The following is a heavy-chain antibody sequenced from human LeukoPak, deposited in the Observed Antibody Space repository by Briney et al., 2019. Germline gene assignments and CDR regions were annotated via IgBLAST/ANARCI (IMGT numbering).Heavy chain of an antibody. D-gene: IGHD2-15*01. CDR1: GFTFSSYG. Sequence: GGSLRLSCAASGFTFSSYGMHWVRQAPGKGLEWVAVISYDGSNKYYADSVKGRFTISRDNSKNTLYLQMNSLRAEDTAVYYCAKEVAVEYYFDHWGQGTLVTVSS. J-gene: IGHJ4*02. CDR3: AKEVAVEYYFDH. V-gene: IGHV3-30*18. CDR2: ISYDGSNK.